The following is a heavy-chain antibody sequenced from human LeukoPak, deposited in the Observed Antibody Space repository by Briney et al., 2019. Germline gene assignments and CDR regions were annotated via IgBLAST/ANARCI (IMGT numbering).Heavy chain of an antibody. D-gene: IGHD6-6*01. Sequence: SETLSLTCTVSGGSISSYYWSWIRQPAGKGLEWIGRIYTSGSTNYNPSLKSRVTMSVDTSKNQFSLKLSSVTAADTAVYYCARVFSPGRKGAARQPPAYYYYYYMDVWGKGTTVSVFS. CDR2: IYTSGST. CDR3: ARVFSPGRKGAARQPPAYYYYYYMDV. J-gene: IGHJ6*03. V-gene: IGHV4-4*07. CDR1: GGSISSYY.